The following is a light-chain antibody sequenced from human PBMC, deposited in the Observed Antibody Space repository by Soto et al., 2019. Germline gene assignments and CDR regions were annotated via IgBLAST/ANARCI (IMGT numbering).Light chain of an antibody. CDR1: QSVGRY. Sequence: IVLTQSPATLFLSPGERATLSCRSSQSVGRYLAWYQQKPGQAPRLIIYEASNRAIGVPDRFSGSGSGTDFTLTIRSLEPEDFAVYYCQQRSNWPPLTFGGGTTVDIK. J-gene: IGKJ4*01. CDR3: QQRSNWPPLT. CDR2: EAS. V-gene: IGKV3-11*01.